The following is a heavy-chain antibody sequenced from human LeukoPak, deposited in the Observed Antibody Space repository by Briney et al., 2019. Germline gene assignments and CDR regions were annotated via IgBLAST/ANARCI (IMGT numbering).Heavy chain of an antibody. CDR1: GYTFTGYY. V-gene: IGHV1-2*02. D-gene: IGHD5-12*01. Sequence: ASVKVSFKASGYTFTGYYMHWVRQAPGQGLEWMGWINPNSGGTNYAQKFQGRVTMTRDTSISTAYMELSRLRSDDTDVYYCARARGYSRAFDIWGQGTMVTVSS. CDR3: ARARGYSRAFDI. CDR2: INPNSGGT. J-gene: IGHJ3*02.